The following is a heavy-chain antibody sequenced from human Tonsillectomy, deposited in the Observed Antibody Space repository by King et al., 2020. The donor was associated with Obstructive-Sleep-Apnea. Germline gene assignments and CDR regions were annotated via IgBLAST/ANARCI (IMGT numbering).Heavy chain of an antibody. J-gene: IGHJ4*02. CDR2: IDPSDSYT. D-gene: IGHD3-22*01. V-gene: IGHV5-10-1*01. Sequence: MQLVQSGAEVKKPGESLRISCKGSGYTFTSHRISWVRQMPGKGLEWMGRIDPSDSYTNYSPSFQGHVTVSVDKSISTAYLQWSSLKASDTAIYYCARMDDSSGYYRFYFDYWGQGTLVTVSS. CDR1: GYTFTSHR. CDR3: ARMDDSSGYYRFYFDY.